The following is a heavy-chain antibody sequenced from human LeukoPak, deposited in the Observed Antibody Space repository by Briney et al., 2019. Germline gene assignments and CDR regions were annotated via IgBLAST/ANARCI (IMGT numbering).Heavy chain of an antibody. D-gene: IGHD1-26*01. CDR1: GFTFSDYY. CDR2: ISSSGSTI. Sequence: PGGSLRLSCAASGFTFSDYYMSWIRQAPGKGLEWVSYISSSGSTIYYGDSVKGRFTVSRDNAKNSLYLQMNSLRAEDTAVYYCARAGGNEWELLTDYWGQGTLVTVSS. J-gene: IGHJ4*02. CDR3: ARAGGNEWELLTDY. V-gene: IGHV3-11*04.